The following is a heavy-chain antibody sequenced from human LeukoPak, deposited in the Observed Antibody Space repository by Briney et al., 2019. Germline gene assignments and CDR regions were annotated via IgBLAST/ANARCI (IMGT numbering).Heavy chain of an antibody. CDR1: GGSISGYY. J-gene: IGHJ4*02. CDR2: ISYSGST. CDR3: ARHQYSSAWPFDY. Sequence: SETLSLTCTVSGGSISGYYWSWIRQPPGKGLEWIGYISYSGSTNYNPSLKSRVTISVDASKNQFSLKLSSMTAADTAVYYCARHQYSSAWPFDYWGQGTLVTVSS. V-gene: IGHV4-59*08. D-gene: IGHD6-19*01.